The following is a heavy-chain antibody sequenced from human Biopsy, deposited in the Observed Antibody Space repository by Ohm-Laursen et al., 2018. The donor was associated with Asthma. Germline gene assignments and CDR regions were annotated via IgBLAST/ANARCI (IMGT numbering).Heavy chain of an antibody. V-gene: IGHV3-30*03. CDR1: GFVFSQCG. Sequence: TLSLTCAAAGFVFSQCGMHWVRQGPGKGLEWVAFVSSDGHDKFYEDSVKGRFTISRDNSRNRLYLQINRLTVEDSALYFCARQSGQDFPDTSAFDIWGQGTKVAVSS. CDR3: ARQSGQDFPDTSAFDI. D-gene: IGHD3-22*01. J-gene: IGHJ3*02. CDR2: VSSDGHDK.